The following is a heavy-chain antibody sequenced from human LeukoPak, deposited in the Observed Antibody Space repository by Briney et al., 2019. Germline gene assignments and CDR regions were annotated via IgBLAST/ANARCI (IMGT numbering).Heavy chain of an antibody. CDR1: GGSFSGYY. D-gene: IGHD2-21*01. CDR2: INHSGST. V-gene: IGHV4-34*01. CDR3: ARGHSGGVPFDY. Sequence: SETLSLTCAVYGGSFSGYYWSWIRQPPGKGLEWIGEINHSGSTNYNPSLKSRVTISVDTSKNQFSLKLSSVTAADTAVYYCARGHSGGVPFDYWGQGTLVTVSS. J-gene: IGHJ4*02.